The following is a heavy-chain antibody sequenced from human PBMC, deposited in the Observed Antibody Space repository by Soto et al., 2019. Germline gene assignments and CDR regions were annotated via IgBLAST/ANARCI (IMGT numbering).Heavy chain of an antibody. Sequence: ASVNVSCKASGYTFTCYYMHWVRQAPGQGLEWMGWINPNSGGTNYAQKFQGWVTMTRDTSISTAYMELSRLRSDDTAVYYCARGTSAVAAPDDIWGQGTMGTVSS. V-gene: IGHV1-2*04. CDR1: GYTFTCYY. CDR2: INPNSGGT. CDR3: ARGTSAVAAPDDI. J-gene: IGHJ3*02. D-gene: IGHD6-19*01.